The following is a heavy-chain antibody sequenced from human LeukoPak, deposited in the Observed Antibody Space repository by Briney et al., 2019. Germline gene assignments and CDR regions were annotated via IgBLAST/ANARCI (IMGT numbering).Heavy chain of an antibody. CDR3: ARERWVGAGLYYFDY. Sequence: GGSLRLSCAASGFTFSSYWMSWVRQAPGKGLEWVANIKQDGSEKYYVDSVKGRFTISRDNAKNSLYLQMNSLRAEDTAVYYCARERWVGAGLYYFDYWGQGTLVTVSS. V-gene: IGHV3-7*01. D-gene: IGHD1-26*01. CDR1: GFTFSSYW. J-gene: IGHJ4*02. CDR2: IKQDGSEK.